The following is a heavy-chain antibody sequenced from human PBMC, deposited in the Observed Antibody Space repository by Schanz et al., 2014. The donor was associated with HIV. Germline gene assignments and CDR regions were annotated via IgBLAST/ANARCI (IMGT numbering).Heavy chain of an antibody. J-gene: IGHJ4*02. CDR1: GFTLGNYI. CDR3: ARQGLRFSFWLDY. CDR2: ISGGSTYT. V-gene: IGHV3-21*01. Sequence: DVQLVESGGGLVKPGESLRLSCSTSGFTLGNYIMNWVRQAPGKGLEWVSSISGGSTYTYYADSIRGRFIVSRDNARSSVYLQMNNLRAEDTAVYGCARQGLRFSFWLDYWGQGTPVTVS. D-gene: IGHD4-17*01.